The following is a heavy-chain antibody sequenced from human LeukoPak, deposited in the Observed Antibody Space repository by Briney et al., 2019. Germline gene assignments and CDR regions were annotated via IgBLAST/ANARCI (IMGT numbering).Heavy chain of an antibody. CDR3: ARLYSYLVYYFDY. J-gene: IGHJ4*02. V-gene: IGHV4-39*01. D-gene: IGHD5-18*01. CDR2: IYYNGST. Sequence: SETLSLTCTVSGGSISSNSYYWGWIRQPPGKGLEWIGSIYYNGSTYYNPSLKSRVTISVDTSKNQFSLKLSSVTAADTAVYYCARLYSYLVYYFDYWGQGTLVTVSS. CDR1: GGSISSNSYY.